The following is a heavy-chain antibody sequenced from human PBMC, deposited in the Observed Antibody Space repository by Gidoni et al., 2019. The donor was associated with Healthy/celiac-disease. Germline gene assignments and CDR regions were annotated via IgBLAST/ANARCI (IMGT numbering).Heavy chain of an antibody. D-gene: IGHD2-8*02. J-gene: IGHJ4*02. CDR3: ARDGYCTGGVCFDY. V-gene: IGHV3-53*01. Sequence: AASVKGRFTISRDNSKNTLYLQMNSLRAEDTAVYYCARDGYCTGGVCFDYWGQGTLVTVSS.